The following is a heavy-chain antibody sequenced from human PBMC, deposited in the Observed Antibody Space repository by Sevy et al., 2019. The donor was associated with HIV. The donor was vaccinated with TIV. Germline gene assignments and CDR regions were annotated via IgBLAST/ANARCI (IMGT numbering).Heavy chain of an antibody. D-gene: IGHD5-18*01. CDR2: INHSGST. V-gene: IGHV4-34*01. J-gene: IGHJ6*02. CDR3: ARGRGYSYGFIYYYYGMDV. Sequence: SETLSLTCAVYGGSFSGYYWSWIRQPPGKGLEWIGEINHSGSTNYNPTLKSRVTISVDTSKNQFSLKLSSVTAADTAVYYCARGRGYSYGFIYYYYGMDVWGQGTTVTVSS. CDR1: GGSFSGYY.